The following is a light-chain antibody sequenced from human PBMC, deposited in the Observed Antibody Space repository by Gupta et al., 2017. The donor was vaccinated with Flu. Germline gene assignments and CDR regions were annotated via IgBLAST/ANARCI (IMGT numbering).Light chain of an antibody. CDR3: GTWDNSLSAWV. Sequence: QSVLTQPPSVSAAPGQKVTISCSGSSPNIENNYVSWYQQLPGTAPKLLIYKNNKRPSGIPDRFSGSKSGTSATLGITGLQTGDEADYYCGTWDNSLSAWVFGGGTKLTVL. J-gene: IGLJ3*02. CDR1: SPNIENNY. V-gene: IGLV1-51*02. CDR2: KNN.